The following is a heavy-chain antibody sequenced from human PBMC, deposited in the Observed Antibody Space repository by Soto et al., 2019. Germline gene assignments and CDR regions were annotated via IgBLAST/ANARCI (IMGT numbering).Heavy chain of an antibody. Sequence: GGSLRLSCAASGFTFEDYAMHWVRQAPGKGLEWVSGISWNSGSIGYADSVKGRFTISRDNAKNSLYLQMNSLRAEDTALYYCAKDGEYSSAWYYFDYWGQGTLVTVSS. J-gene: IGHJ4*02. CDR2: ISWNSGSI. V-gene: IGHV3-9*01. CDR1: GFTFEDYA. CDR3: AKDGEYSSAWYYFDY. D-gene: IGHD6-19*01.